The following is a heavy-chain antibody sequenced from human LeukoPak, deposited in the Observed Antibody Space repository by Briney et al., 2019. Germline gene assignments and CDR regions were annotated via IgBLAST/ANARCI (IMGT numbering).Heavy chain of an antibody. CDR2: IYHTGTT. CDR3: ARHYTLVTAPGAYYMDV. CDR1: GGSISSSTYF. Sequence: SETLSLTCSVSGGSISSSTYFWGWIRQPPGKGPEWIGTIYHTGTTYYNPSLQSRVTISVDTSKNQFSLNLSSVTATDTAVYFCARHYTLVTAPGAYYMDVWGKGTTVTVSS. V-gene: IGHV4-39*01. D-gene: IGHD6-13*01. J-gene: IGHJ6*03.